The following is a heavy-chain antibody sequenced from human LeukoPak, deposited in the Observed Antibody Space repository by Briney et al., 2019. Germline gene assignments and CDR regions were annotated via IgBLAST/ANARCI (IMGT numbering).Heavy chain of an antibody. J-gene: IGHJ5*02. CDR1: GGTFSSYA. Sequence: SVKVSCKASGGTFSSYAISWVRQAPGQGLEWMGGIIPIFGTANYAQKFQGRVTITADESTSTAYMELSSLRSEDTAVYYCARDPAAMYWFDPWGQGTLVTVSS. CDR2: IIPIFGTA. V-gene: IGHV1-69*13. CDR3: ARDPAAMYWFDP. D-gene: IGHD2-2*01.